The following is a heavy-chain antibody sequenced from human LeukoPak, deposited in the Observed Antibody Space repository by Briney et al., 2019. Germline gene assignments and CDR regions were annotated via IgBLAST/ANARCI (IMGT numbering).Heavy chain of an antibody. V-gene: IGHV3-30-3*01. Sequence: GGSLRLSCAASGFTFSSYAMHWVRQAPGKGLEWVAVISYDGSNKYYADSVKGRFTISRDNSKNTLYLQMNSLRAEDTAVYYCARGAARARACFDYWGQGTLVTVSS. D-gene: IGHD6-6*01. J-gene: IGHJ4*02. CDR3: ARGAARARACFDY. CDR1: GFTFSSYA. CDR2: ISYDGSNK.